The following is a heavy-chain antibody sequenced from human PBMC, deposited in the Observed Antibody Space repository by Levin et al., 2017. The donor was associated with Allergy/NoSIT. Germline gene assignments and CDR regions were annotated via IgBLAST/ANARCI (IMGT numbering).Heavy chain of an antibody. J-gene: IGHJ4*02. D-gene: IGHD3-22*01. V-gene: IGHV3-49*04. CDR2: IRSKAYGGSA. CDR1: GFTFGDNA. CDR3: TRLYKGSSDRYYFFDY. Sequence: GESLKISCTVSGFTFGDNALTWVRQAPGRGLEWVSFIRSKAYGGSAEYAASVKGRFTISREDSKSIAYLQMDSLKTEDTAMYYCTRLYKGSSDRYYFFDYWGQGTLVTVSS.